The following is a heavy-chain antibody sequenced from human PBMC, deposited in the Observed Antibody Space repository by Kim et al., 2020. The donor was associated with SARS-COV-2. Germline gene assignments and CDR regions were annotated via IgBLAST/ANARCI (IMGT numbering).Heavy chain of an antibody. J-gene: IGHJ4*02. D-gene: IGHD3-3*01. CDR2: IYYSGST. CDR1: GGSISSSSYY. Sequence: SETLSLTCTVSGGSISSSSYYWGWIRQPPGKGLEWIGSIYYSGSTYYNPSLKSRVTISVDTSRNQFSLKLSSVTAADTAVYYCARLTIFGVVKLYYFDYWGQGTLVTVSS. V-gene: IGHV4-39*01. CDR3: ARLTIFGVVKLYYFDY.